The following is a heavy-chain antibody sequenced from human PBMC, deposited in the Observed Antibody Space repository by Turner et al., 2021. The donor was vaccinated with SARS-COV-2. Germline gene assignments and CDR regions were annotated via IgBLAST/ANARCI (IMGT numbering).Heavy chain of an antibody. J-gene: IGHJ4*02. CDR3: ARDPSKIQLWLHYYFDY. V-gene: IGHV3-48*01. Sequence: VQLVAFGGGLVPPGWSMRLACEAAGFTFSSYSMNWVRPAPGKGLEWVSYISSSSSTIYYADSVKGRFTISRDNAKNSLYLQMNSLRAEDTAVYYCARDPSKIQLWLHYYFDYWGQGTLVTVSS. D-gene: IGHD5-18*01. CDR1: GFTFSSYS. CDR2: ISSSSSTI.